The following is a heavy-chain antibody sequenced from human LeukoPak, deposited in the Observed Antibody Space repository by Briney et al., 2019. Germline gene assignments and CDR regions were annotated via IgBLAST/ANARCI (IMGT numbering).Heavy chain of an antibody. V-gene: IGHV3-21*01. D-gene: IGHD3-16*02. CDR3: ARTSELSLRGAFDI. J-gene: IGHJ3*02. CDR2: ISSSSSYI. Sequence: PGESLRLSCAASGFTFSSYSMNWVRQAPGKGLEWVSSISSSSSYIYYADSVKGRFTISRDNAKNSLYLQMNSLRAEVTAVYYCARTSELSLRGAFDIWGQGTMVTVSS. CDR1: GFTFSSYS.